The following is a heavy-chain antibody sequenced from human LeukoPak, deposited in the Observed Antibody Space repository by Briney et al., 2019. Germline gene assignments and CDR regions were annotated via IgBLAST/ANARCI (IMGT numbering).Heavy chain of an antibody. D-gene: IGHD4-17*01. CDR2: MFHSGDT. CDR1: GYSIRSGSY. CDR3: AKFGADGDYARHDY. V-gene: IGHV4-38-2*01. Sequence: PSETLSLTCDVSGYSIRSGSYWGWIRQPPGKGLEWIGCMFHSGDTYHNPSLKSRVTISADTSKNQFSLKLTSVTAADTAVYYCAKFGADGDYARHDYWGQGTLVIVSS. J-gene: IGHJ4*02.